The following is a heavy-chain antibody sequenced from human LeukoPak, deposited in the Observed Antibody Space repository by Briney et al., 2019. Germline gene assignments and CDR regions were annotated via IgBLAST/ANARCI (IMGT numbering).Heavy chain of an antibody. CDR1: GYIFTSYG. CDR2: IYPGDSDT. V-gene: IGHV5-51*01. D-gene: IGHD6-13*01. J-gene: IGHJ4*02. CDR3: ARSYSSSWYFDY. Sequence: GESLKISFKGSGYIFTSYGIGWVRQMPGKGLEWMGIIYPGDSDTRYSPSFQGQVTISADKSVSTAYLQWSSLKASDTAIYYCARSYSSSWYFDYWGQGTLVTVSS.